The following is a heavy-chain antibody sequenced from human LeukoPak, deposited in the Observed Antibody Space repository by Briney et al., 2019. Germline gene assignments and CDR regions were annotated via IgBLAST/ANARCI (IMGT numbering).Heavy chain of an antibody. J-gene: IGHJ6*02. V-gene: IGHV3-66*01. Sequence: GGSLRLSCEASGFPVNDNYMNWVRQAPGKGLEWVSVLYIIGSTYYADTVKGRFTISRDDSKNTLYLQMDSLRAEDTVVYYCVRDRVSYGMDVWGQGTTVTVSS. CDR2: LYIIGST. CDR3: VRDRVSYGMDV. CDR1: GFPVNDNY.